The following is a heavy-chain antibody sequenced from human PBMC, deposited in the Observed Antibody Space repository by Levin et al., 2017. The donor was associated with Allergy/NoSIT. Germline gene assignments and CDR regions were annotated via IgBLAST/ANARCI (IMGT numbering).Heavy chain of an antibody. CDR3: ARYLPRVAAAGTLINWFDP. J-gene: IGHJ5*02. CDR2: INPNSGGT. CDR1: GYTFTGYY. Sequence: ASVKVSCKASGYTFTGYYMHWVRQAPGQGLEWMGWINPNSGGTNFAQKFQGRVTMTRDTSISTAYMELSRLRSDDTAVYYCARYLPRVAAAGTLINWFDPWGQGTLVTVSS. D-gene: IGHD6-13*01. V-gene: IGHV1-2*02.